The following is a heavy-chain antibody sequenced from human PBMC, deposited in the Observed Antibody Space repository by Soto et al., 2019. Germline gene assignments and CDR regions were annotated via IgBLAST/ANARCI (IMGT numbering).Heavy chain of an antibody. V-gene: IGHV5-10-1*01. CDR2: IDPSDSYT. J-gene: IGHJ6*02. CDR3: ARRPGSVVGFYYYGMDV. D-gene: IGHD2-21*01. CDR1: GYSFTIYW. Sequence: GESLKISCKGSGYSFTIYWISWVRQMPGKGLEWMGRIDPSDSYTNYSPSFQGHVTISADKSISTAYLQWSSLKASDTAMYYCARRPGSVVGFYYYGMDVWGQGTTVTVSS.